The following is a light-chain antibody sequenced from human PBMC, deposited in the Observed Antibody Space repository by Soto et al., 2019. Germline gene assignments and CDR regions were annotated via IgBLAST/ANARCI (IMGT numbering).Light chain of an antibody. V-gene: IGLV2-14*01. Sequence: QSVLTQPASVSGSPGQSITISCTGTRSDVGGYSYVSWYQQHPGKAPKLIIYEVNKRPSGVSDRFSGSKSGDTASLTISGPHPDEDADYSCSSFTETKTPLVFGSGTKGTV. CDR2: EVN. J-gene: IGLJ1*01. CDR3: SSFTETKTPLV. CDR1: RSDVGGYSY.